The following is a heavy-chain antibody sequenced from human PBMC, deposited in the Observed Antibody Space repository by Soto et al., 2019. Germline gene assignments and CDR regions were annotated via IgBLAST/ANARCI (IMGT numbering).Heavy chain of an antibody. CDR2: IWYDGSNK. J-gene: IGHJ5*02. CDR1: GFTFSSYG. V-gene: IGHV3-33*01. Sequence: QVQLVESGGGVVQPGRSLRLSCAASGFTFSSYGMHWVRQAPGKGLEWVAVIWYDGSNKYYADSVKGRFTISRDNSKNTLYLKMNSLRAEDTAVYYCARDGRNYYDSSGYSNWFDPWGQGTLVTVSS. D-gene: IGHD3-22*01. CDR3: ARDGRNYYDSSGYSNWFDP.